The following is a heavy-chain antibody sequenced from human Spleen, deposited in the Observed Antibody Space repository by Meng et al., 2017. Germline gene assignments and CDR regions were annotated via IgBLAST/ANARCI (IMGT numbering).Heavy chain of an antibody. D-gene: IGHD4-11*01. CDR1: GGSFSDYS. Sequence: GQRQTGGAGLLKPSESLSLTVVVSGGSFSDYSLSLILQPPGKGLEWIGEINHSGSTNYNPSLESRATISVDTSQNNLSLKLSSVTAADSAVYYCARGPTTMAHDFDYWGQGTLVTVSS. J-gene: IGHJ4*02. CDR2: INHSGST. V-gene: IGHV4-34*01. CDR3: ARGPTTMAHDFDY.